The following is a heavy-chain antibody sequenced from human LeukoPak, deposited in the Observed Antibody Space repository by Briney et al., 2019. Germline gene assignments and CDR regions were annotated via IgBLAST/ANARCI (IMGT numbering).Heavy chain of an antibody. Sequence: ASVKVSCKASGYTFTSYDINWVRQATGKGREWMGWMNPNSGNTDYAQKFQGRVTITRNTSIRTAYMELSSLRSEDTAVYYCARGPGGGYDVWGQGTLVTVSS. CDR3: ARGPGGGYDV. CDR2: MNPNSGNT. V-gene: IGHV1-8*03. J-gene: IGHJ4*02. D-gene: IGHD5-12*01. CDR1: GYTFTSYD.